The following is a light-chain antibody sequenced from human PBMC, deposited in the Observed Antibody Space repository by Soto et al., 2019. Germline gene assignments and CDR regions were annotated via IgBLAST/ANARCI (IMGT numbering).Light chain of an antibody. J-gene: IGLJ1*01. V-gene: IGLV1-44*01. Sequence: QSAVTQPPSASGTPGQRVTISCSGSSSNIGSNTVNWYQQLPGTAPKLLIYSNNQRTSGVPDRFSGSKSGTSASLAISGLQSEDEADYYCAAWDDSLNAYVFGTGTKVTVL. CDR2: SNN. CDR3: AAWDDSLNAYV. CDR1: SSNIGSNT.